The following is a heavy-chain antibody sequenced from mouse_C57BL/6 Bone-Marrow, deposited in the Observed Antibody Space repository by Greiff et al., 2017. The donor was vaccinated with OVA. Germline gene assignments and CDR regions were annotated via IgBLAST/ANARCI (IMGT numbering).Heavy chain of an antibody. J-gene: IGHJ4*01. D-gene: IGHD3-3*01. CDR3: ARRAYRYYAMDY. Sequence: QVQLQQSGPELVKPGASVKISCKASGYAFSSSWMNWVKQRPGKGLEWIGRIYPGDGDTNYNGKFKGKATLTADKSSSTAYMQLSSLTSEDSAVYFCARRAYRYYAMDYWGQGTSVTVSS. V-gene: IGHV1-82*01. CDR2: IYPGDGDT. CDR1: GYAFSSSW.